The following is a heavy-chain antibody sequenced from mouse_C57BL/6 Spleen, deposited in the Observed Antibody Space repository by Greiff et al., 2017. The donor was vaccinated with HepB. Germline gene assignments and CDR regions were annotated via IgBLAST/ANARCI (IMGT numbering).Heavy chain of an antibody. Sequence: QVQLKESGAELVRPGASVTLSCKASGYTFTDYEMHWVKQTPVHGLEWIGAIDPETGGTAYNQKFKGKAILTADKSSSTAYMELRSLTSEDSAVYYCTSDSGGDFDVWGTGTTVTVSS. D-gene: IGHD3-1*01. V-gene: IGHV1-15*01. J-gene: IGHJ1*03. CDR3: TSDSGGDFDV. CDR2: IDPETGGT. CDR1: GYTFTDYE.